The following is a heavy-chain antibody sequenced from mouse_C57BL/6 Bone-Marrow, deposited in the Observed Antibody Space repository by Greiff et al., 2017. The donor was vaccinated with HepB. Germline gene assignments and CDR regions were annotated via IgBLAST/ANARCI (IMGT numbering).Heavy chain of an antibody. Sequence: EVKLMESGPELVKPGASVKISCKASGYTFTDYYMNWVKQSHGKSLEWIGDINPNNGGTSYNQKFKGKATLTVDKSSSTAYMELRSLTSEDSAVYYCAREWYLYYWGQGTTLTVSS. J-gene: IGHJ2*01. V-gene: IGHV1-26*01. CDR3: AREWYLYY. CDR2: INPNNGGT. D-gene: IGHD1-3*01. CDR1: GYTFTDYY.